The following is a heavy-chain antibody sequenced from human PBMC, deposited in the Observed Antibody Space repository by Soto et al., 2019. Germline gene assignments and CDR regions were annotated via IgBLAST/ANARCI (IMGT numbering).Heavy chain of an antibody. V-gene: IGHV3-23*01. J-gene: IGHJ4*02. CDR2: ISGSGGTT. Sequence: GGSLRLSCAASGFTFGDYAMTWVRQAPGKGLEWVSGISGSGGTTYYSYSVKGRFTISRDNSKNTMYLQMSSLRAEDTAVYFCARDSPPRYSSAWSEDWGQGTLVTVSS. CDR3: ARDSPPRYSSAWSED. D-gene: IGHD6-19*01. CDR1: GFTFGDYA.